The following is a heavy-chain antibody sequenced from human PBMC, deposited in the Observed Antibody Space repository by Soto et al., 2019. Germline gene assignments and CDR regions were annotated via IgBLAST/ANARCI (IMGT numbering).Heavy chain of an antibody. D-gene: IGHD2-15*01. Sequence: PSETLSLTCTVSGGSISTGGYYWNWIRQHPGKGLEWIGYFYYSGSTYYNPSLKSRVTISVNTSKNHFSLNLNSVTPADTAVYFCARGYCIDTKCHLDSWGQGTLVTVSS. V-gene: IGHV4-31*03. J-gene: IGHJ4*02. CDR2: FYYSGST. CDR1: GGSISTGGYY. CDR3: ARGYCIDTKCHLDS.